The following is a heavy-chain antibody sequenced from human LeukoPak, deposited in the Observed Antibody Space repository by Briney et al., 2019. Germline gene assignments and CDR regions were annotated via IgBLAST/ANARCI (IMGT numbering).Heavy chain of an antibody. Sequence: GGSLRLSCAASGFTVSSNYMSWVRQAPGKGLEWVSVIYSGGSTYYVDSVKGRFTISRDNSKNTLYLQMNSLRAEDTAVYYCARARAYCGGDCEKPDYWGQGTLVTVSS. CDR1: GFTVSSNY. CDR3: ARARAYCGGDCEKPDY. J-gene: IGHJ4*02. V-gene: IGHV3-66*01. CDR2: IYSGGST. D-gene: IGHD2-21*02.